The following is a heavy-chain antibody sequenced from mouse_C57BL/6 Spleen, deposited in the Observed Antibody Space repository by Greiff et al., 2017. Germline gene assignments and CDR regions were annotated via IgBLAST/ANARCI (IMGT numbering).Heavy chain of an antibody. V-gene: IGHV1-64*01. D-gene: IGHD2-1*01. J-gene: IGHJ4*01. CDR3: ARDRGNYDYAMDY. Sequence: QVQLQQSGAELVKPGASVKLSCKASGYTFTSYWMHWVKQRPGQGLEWIGMIHPNSGSTNYNEKFKSKATLTVDKSSSTAYMQLSSLTSEDSAVYYCARDRGNYDYAMDYWGQGTSVTVSS. CDR1: GYTFTSYW. CDR2: IHPNSGST.